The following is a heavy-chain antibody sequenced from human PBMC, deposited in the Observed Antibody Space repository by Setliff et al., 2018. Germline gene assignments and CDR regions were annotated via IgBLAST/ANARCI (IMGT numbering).Heavy chain of an antibody. CDR3: SRLVRYCSRTTCQTASGAEL. CDR1: ANTFIAYY. V-gene: IGHV1-2*02. D-gene: IGHD2-2*01. J-gene: IGHJ4*02. CDR2: INPNSAGT. Sequence: ASVKVSCKASANTFIAYYIHWVRQAPGQGLEWMGWINPNSAGTNYAQKFQGRVTMAWDASITTAYLDLSRLTSDDTAVYYCSRLVRYCSRTTCQTASGAELWGQGTLVTVSS.